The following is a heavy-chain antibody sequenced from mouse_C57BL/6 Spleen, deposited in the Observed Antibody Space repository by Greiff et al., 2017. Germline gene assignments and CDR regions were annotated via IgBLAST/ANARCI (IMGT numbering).Heavy chain of an antibody. J-gene: IGHJ1*03. CDR1: GYTFTSYW. CDR3: ARRGVVAPGYFDG. Sequence: QVQLQQPGAELVRPGSSVKLSCKASGYTFTSYWMHWVKQRPIQGLEWIGNIDPSDSETHYNQKFKDKATLTVDKSSSTAYMQLSSLTSEDSAVYYCARRGVVAPGYFDGWGTGTTVTVSS. CDR2: IDPSDSET. V-gene: IGHV1-52*01. D-gene: IGHD1-1*01.